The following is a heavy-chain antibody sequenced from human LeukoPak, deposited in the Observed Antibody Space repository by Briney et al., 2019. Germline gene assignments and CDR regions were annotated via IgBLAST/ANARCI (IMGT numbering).Heavy chain of an antibody. CDR2: INHSGTT. J-gene: IGHJ5*02. D-gene: IGHD3-10*01. V-gene: IGHV4-34*01. CDR1: GGSFSGYY. Sequence: SETLSLTCAVYGGSFSGYYWSWIRQPPGKGLEWIGEINHSGTTNYNPSLKSRVTMSIDTSKNQFSLKLSFVTAADTAVYYCARDSGTTGEVKFDPWGQGTLVTVSS. CDR3: ARDSGTTGEVKFDP.